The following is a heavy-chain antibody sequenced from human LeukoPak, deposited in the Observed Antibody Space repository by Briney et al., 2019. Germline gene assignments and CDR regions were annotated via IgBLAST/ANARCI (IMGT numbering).Heavy chain of an antibody. CDR2: INPSGGST. J-gene: IGHJ5*02. V-gene: IGHV1-46*01. CDR3: VRGGSAVVWFGELSTTHNWFDP. Sequence: VASVKVSCKASGYTFTSYYMHWVRQAPGQGLEWMGIINPSGGSTSYAQKFQGRVTMTRDTSTSTVYMELSSLRSEDTAVYFCVRGGSAVVWFGELSTTHNWFDPWGQGTLVTVSS. D-gene: IGHD3-10*01. CDR1: GYTFTSYY.